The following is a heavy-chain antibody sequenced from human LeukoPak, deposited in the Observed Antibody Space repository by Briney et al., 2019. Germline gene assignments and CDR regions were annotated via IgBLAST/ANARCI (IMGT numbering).Heavy chain of an antibody. J-gene: IGHJ4*02. CDR2: IKQDGSEK. CDR1: GFTFSNYW. Sequence: AGGSLRLSCAASGFTFSNYWMSWVRQAPGKGLEWVANIKQDGSEKYYVDSVKGRFTISRDNTKNSLYLQMNSLTAEDTAMYYCARDTSCSGGSCKIYWGQGALVTVSS. V-gene: IGHV3-7*03. D-gene: IGHD2-15*01. CDR3: ARDTSCSGGSCKIY.